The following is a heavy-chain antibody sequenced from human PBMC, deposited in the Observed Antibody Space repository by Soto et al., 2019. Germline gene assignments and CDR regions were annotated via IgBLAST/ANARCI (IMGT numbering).Heavy chain of an antibody. J-gene: IGHJ6*02. Sequence: ASVKVSCKAPGYSFTDYHIHWVRQAPGQGLEWLGRINPKSGGTSTAQKFQGWVTMTRDRSISTVYMELTRLRSDDTAVYFCARGHSTDCSNGVCSFFYNHEMDVWGQGTTVTVSS. CDR3: ARGHSTDCSNGVCSFFYNHEMDV. CDR2: INPKSGGT. D-gene: IGHD2-8*01. V-gene: IGHV1-2*04. CDR1: GYSFTDYH.